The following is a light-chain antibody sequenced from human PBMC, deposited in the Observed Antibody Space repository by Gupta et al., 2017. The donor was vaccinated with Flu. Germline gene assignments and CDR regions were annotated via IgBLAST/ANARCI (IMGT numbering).Light chain of an antibody. CDR3: QSADSNGASVV. J-gene: IGLJ2*01. V-gene: IGLV3-25*02. CDR2: KDA. Sequence: SSELTQPPSVSVSPGQTARIPCSGDTLPYRHADWYHQKPGQDPVVVIFKDAERPSGMPDRFSGSGSGTTVALTITGVQAEEEADYYCQSADSNGASVVFGVGTKLTVL. CDR1: TLPYRH.